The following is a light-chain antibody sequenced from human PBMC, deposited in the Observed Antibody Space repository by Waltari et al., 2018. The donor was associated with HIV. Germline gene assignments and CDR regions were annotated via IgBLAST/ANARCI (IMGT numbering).Light chain of an antibody. CDR1: SSDVGGYNY. Sequence: QSALTQPPSASGSPGQSVTLSCTGTSSDVGGYNYVSWHQQHPGKAPKLMIYDVIKRPSGFPDRFSGSKSGNTASLPVSGLQPEDEADYYCSSHAGSKVVFGGGTRLTVL. J-gene: IGLJ2*01. V-gene: IGLV2-8*01. CDR3: SSHAGSKVV. CDR2: DVI.